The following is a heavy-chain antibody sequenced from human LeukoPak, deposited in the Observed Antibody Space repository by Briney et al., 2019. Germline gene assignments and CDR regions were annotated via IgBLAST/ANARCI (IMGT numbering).Heavy chain of an antibody. J-gene: IGHJ4*02. CDR3: ARDQGFGSSSFDY. V-gene: IGHV3-33*01. Sequence: PGRSLRLSCAASGFXFSSYGFHWVRQAPGKGLEWVAVIWYDGSNKYYADSVKGRFTISRGNSKNTLYLQMNSLRAEDTAVYYCARDQGFGSSSFDYWGQGTLVTVSS. CDR1: GFXFSSYG. D-gene: IGHD6-13*01. CDR2: IWYDGSNK.